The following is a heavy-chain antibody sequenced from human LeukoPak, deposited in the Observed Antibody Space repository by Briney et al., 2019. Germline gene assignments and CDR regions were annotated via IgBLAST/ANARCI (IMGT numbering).Heavy chain of an antibody. CDR3: AKDGDPMAVAGTYYYYYGMDV. V-gene: IGHV3-30*18. D-gene: IGHD6-19*01. CDR2: ISYDGSNK. Sequence: GGSLRLSCAASGFTFSSYGMHWVRQAPGKGLEWVAVISYDGSNKYYADSVKGRFTISRDNSKNTLYLQMNSLRAEDTAVYYCAKDGDPMAVAGTYYYYYGMDVWGQGTTVTVSS. J-gene: IGHJ6*02. CDR1: GFTFSSYG.